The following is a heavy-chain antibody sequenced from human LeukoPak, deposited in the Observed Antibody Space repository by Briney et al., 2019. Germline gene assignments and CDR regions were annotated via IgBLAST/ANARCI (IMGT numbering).Heavy chain of an antibody. V-gene: IGHV4-61*02. J-gene: IGHJ6*03. Sequence: SETLSLTCTVSGGSISSGSYYWSWIRQPAGKGLEWVGRIYSSGGTNYNPSLRSRATISIDTSSNEFSLKLSSVTAADTAVYYCVSSGYNPRFYYYYLDVWGKGTTVTISS. CDR2: IYSSGGT. CDR3: VSSGYNPRFYYYYLDV. D-gene: IGHD3-22*01. CDR1: GGSISSGSYY.